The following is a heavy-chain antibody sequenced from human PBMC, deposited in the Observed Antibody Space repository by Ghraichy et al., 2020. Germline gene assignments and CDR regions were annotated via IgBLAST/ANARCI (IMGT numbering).Heavy chain of an antibody. D-gene: IGHD3-16*01. Sequence: SETLSLTCTVSGGSISSSSYFWGWIRQPPGKGLEWIGSIYYRGNTSYNPPLKSRVTISVDMSKNQFSLQLSSVTAADTAVYYCARISPSFGGVTRARVFTEFDYWGQGTLVTVSS. J-gene: IGHJ4*02. CDR2: IYYRGNT. V-gene: IGHV4-39*01. CDR3: ARISPSFGGVTRARVFTEFDY. CDR1: GGSISSSSYF.